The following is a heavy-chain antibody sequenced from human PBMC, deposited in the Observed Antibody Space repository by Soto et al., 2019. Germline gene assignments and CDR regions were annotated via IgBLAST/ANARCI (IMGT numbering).Heavy chain of an antibody. CDR1: GGSISSYY. CDR3: ARARDSSGFDYFDY. J-gene: IGHJ4*02. CDR2: IYYSGST. Sequence: QVQLQESGPGLVKPSETLSLTCTVSGGSISSYYWSWIRQPPGKGLEWIGYIYYSGSTNYNPSLKSRVTISVDTSKNQFSLKVSSVTAADTAVYYCARARDSSGFDYFDYWGQGTLVTVSS. V-gene: IGHV4-59*01. D-gene: IGHD6-19*01.